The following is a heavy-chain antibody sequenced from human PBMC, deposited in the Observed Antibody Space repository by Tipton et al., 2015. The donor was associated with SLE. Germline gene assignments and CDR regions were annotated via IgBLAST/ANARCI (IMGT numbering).Heavy chain of an antibody. CDR3: ARALSRGISDAFDI. Sequence: TLSLTCTVSGGSISSGGYYWSWIRQPPGKGLEWIGYIYYSGSTYYNPSLKSRVTISVDTSKNQFSLKLSSVTAADTAVYYCARALSRGISDAFDIWGQGTMVTVSS. D-gene: IGHD4-23*01. V-gene: IGHV4-30-4*08. CDR2: IYYSGST. CDR1: GGSISSGGYY. J-gene: IGHJ3*02.